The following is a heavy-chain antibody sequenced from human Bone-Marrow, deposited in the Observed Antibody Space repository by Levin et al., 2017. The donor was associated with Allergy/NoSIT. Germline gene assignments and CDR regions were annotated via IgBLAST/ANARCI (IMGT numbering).Heavy chain of an antibody. CDR1: GASISSTMYY. Sequence: GSLRLSCTVSGASISSTMYYWGWIRQSPGKGLEWIGSIHHLGNTYSNSSLKRRATIPIDTSRRLFALKETAVTAGDTAVYCCARQGGTTVAPDIWGPGILVTVSS. CDR3: ARQGGTTVAPDI. J-gene: IGHJ4*02. CDR2: IHHLGNT. D-gene: IGHD4-23*01. V-gene: IGHV4-39*01.